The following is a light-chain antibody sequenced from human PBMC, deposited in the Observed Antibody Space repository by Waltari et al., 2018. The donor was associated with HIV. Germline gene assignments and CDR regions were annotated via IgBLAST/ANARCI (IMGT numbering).Light chain of an antibody. Sequence: QSALTQPASVSGSPGQSITISCTGTISNVGSDDLVSWYQQHPGEAPKLNIYEVTKRPSGVSNRFSGSKSGNTASLTISGLQAEDEADYYCCSCPRSGIRYVFGTGTKVTVL. V-gene: IGLV2-23*02. CDR3: CSCPRSGIRYV. CDR1: ISNVGSDDL. CDR2: EVT. J-gene: IGLJ1*01.